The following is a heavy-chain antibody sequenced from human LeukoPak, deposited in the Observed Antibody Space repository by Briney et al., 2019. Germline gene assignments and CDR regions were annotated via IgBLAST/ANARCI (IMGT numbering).Heavy chain of an antibody. CDR1: GGSISSSNW. Sequence: SETLSLTCAVSGGSISSSNWWSWVRQPPGKGLEWIGEIYHSGSTNYNPSLKSRVTISVDKSKNQFSLKLSSVTAADTAVYYCARDRLDYYGSGSYLNWFDPWGQGTLVTVSP. V-gene: IGHV4-4*02. CDR2: IYHSGST. D-gene: IGHD3-10*01. J-gene: IGHJ5*02. CDR3: ARDRLDYYGSGSYLNWFDP.